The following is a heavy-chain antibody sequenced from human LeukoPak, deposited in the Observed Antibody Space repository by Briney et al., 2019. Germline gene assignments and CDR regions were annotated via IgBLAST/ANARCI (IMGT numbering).Heavy chain of an antibody. D-gene: IGHD1-26*01. CDR1: GFTFSNYA. V-gene: IGHV3-23*01. J-gene: IGHJ4*02. CDR3: AKSLYSESYSYFDY. Sequence: GGSLRLSCAASGFTFSNYAMTWVRKAPGKGLEWVSTISGSGGSTYYADSVTGRFTISRDNSKNTLYLQMNSLRAEDTAVYYCAKSLYSESYSYFDYWGQGTLVTVSS. CDR2: ISGSGGST.